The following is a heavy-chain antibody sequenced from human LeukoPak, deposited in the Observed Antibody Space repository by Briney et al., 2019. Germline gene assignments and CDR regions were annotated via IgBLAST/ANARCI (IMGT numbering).Heavy chain of an antibody. CDR1: GYTFTGYY. CDR2: INPNSGGT. Sequence: GASVKVSCKASGYTFTGYYMHWVRQAPGQGLEWMGWINPNSGGTNYAQKFQGRVTMTRDTSISTAYMELSRLRSDDTAVYYCAREASYGDYSPFDYWGQGTLVTVSS. V-gene: IGHV1-2*02. CDR3: AREASYGDYSPFDY. J-gene: IGHJ4*02. D-gene: IGHD4-17*01.